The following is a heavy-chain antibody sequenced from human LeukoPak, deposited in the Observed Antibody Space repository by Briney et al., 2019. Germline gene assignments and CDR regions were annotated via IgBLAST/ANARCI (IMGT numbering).Heavy chain of an antibody. D-gene: IGHD5-24*01. Sequence: SETLSLTCAVYGGSFSGYYWSWIRQPPGKGLEWIGYIYYSGSINYNPSLKSRVTISVDTSKNQFSLKLSSVTAADTAVYYCARHRDGYNRGAFDIWGQGTMVTVSS. CDR3: ARHRDGYNRGAFDI. CDR1: GGSFSGYY. V-gene: IGHV4-59*08. J-gene: IGHJ3*02. CDR2: IYYSGSI.